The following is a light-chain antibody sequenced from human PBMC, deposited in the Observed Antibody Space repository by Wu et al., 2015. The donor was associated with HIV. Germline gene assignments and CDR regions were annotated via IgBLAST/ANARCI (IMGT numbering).Light chain of an antibody. CDR3: QQFNSYPRT. CDR1: QSISSW. Sequence: DIQMTQSPSTLSASVGDRVTITCRASQSISSWLAWYQQKPGKAPNLLIYDASSLESGVPSRFSGSGSGTDFTLTISSLQPEDFATYYCQQFNSYPRTFGQGTKVQIK. CDR2: DAS. J-gene: IGKJ1*01. V-gene: IGKV1-5*01.